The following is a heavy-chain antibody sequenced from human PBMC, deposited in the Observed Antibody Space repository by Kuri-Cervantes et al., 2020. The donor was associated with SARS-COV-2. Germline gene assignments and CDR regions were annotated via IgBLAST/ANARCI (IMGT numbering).Heavy chain of an antibody. CDR1: GFTFSSYG. CDR2: IWYDGSNK. V-gene: IGHV3-33*01. J-gene: IGHJ6*02. CDR3: ARDICYYDSSGYYFPSCDYYYGKDV. D-gene: IGHD3-22*01. Sequence: GGSLRLSCAASGFTFSSYGMHWVRQAPGKGLEWVAVIWYDGSNKYYADSVKGRFTISRDNAQNSLDLQMNSLRVEDTAVYYCARDICYYDSSGYYFPSCDYYYGKDVWGQGTTVTVSS.